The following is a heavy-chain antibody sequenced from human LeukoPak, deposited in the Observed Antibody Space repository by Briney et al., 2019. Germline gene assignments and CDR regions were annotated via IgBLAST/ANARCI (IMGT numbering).Heavy chain of an antibody. J-gene: IGHJ4*02. Sequence: ASVKVSCKASGYTFTSYGISWVRQAPGQGLEWMGWISAYNGNTNHAQKPQGRVTMTTDTSTSTAYMELRSLRSDDTAVYYCARDLKNYGDHKKALGYWGQGTLVTVSS. CDR3: ARDLKNYGDHKKALGY. V-gene: IGHV1-18*01. D-gene: IGHD4-17*01. CDR1: GYTFTSYG. CDR2: ISAYNGNT.